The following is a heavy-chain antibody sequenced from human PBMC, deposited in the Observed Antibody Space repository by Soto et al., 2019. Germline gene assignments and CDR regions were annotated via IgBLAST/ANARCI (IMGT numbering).Heavy chain of an antibody. CDR1: GGSISSGGYY. V-gene: IGHV4-31*03. D-gene: IGHD1-26*01. Sequence: SETLSLTCTVSGGSISSGGYYWSWIRQHPGKGLEWIGYIYYSGSTYYNPSLKSRVTISVDTSKNQFSLKLSSVTAADTAVYYCARGSGSSQHNWFDPWGQGTLVTAPQ. J-gene: IGHJ5*02. CDR3: ARGSGSSQHNWFDP. CDR2: IYYSGST.